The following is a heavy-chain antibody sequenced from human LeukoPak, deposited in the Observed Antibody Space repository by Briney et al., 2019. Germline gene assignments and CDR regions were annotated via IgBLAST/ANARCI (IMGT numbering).Heavy chain of an antibody. CDR2: ISSSSSYI. V-gene: IGHV3-21*01. CDR1: GFTFSSYS. J-gene: IGHJ4*02. CDR3: ARDTYRLWDGRVAGIDY. Sequence: SGGSLRLSCAASGFTFSSYSMNWVRQAPGKGLEWVSSISSSSSYIYYADSVKGRFTISRDNAKNSLYLQMNSLRAEDTAVYYCARDTYRLWDGRVAGIDYWGQGTLVTVSS. D-gene: IGHD6-19*01.